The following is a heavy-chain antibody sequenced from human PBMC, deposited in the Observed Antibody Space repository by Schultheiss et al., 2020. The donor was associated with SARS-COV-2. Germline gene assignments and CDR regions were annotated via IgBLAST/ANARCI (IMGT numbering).Heavy chain of an antibody. CDR3: ARELTTEDYGDYDPYNYYGVDV. Sequence: GGSLRLSCAASGFTFSSYSMNWVRQAPVKGLEWVSSISSSSSYIYYADSVKGRFTISRDNAKNSLYLQMNSLRAEDTAVYYCARELTTEDYGDYDPYNYYGVDVWGQGTTVTVSS. J-gene: IGHJ6*02. CDR1: GFTFSSYS. V-gene: IGHV3-21*01. CDR2: ISSSSSYI. D-gene: IGHD4-17*01.